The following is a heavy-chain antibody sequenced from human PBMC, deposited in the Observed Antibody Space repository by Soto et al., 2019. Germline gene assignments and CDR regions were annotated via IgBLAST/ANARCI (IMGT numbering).Heavy chain of an antibody. Sequence: QLQLQESGPGLVKPSETLSLSCSVSGDSIRNRNYYWAWIRQPPGKGLEWIVSRYDDASTFYYPSLKRRVTISIDTSKKQLSLKVTSVTAADTAVYDFARGIYLGPSGYYRAFWGQGTLVTVSS. CDR2: RYDDAST. D-gene: IGHD3-22*01. V-gene: IGHV4-39*01. CDR1: GDSIRNRNYY. J-gene: IGHJ4*02. CDR3: ARGIYLGPSGYYRAF.